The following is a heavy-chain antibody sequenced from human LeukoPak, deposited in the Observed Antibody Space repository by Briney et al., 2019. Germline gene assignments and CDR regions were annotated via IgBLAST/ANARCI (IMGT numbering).Heavy chain of an antibody. CDR2: IYTSGST. Sequence: SGTLSLTCTVSGGSISSYYWSWIRQPAGKGLEWIGRIYTSGSTNYNPSLKSRVTMSVDTSKNQFSLKLSSVTAADTAVYYCARATYDGYYYYYMDVWGKGTTVTVSS. D-gene: IGHD3-22*01. V-gene: IGHV4-4*07. CDR1: GGSISSYY. CDR3: ARATYDGYYYYYMDV. J-gene: IGHJ6*03.